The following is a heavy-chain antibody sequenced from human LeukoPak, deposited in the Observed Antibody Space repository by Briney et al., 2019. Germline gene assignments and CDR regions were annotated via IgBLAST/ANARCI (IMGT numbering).Heavy chain of an antibody. CDR1: RGSISYYY. CDR2: IYTSGST. J-gene: IGHJ4*02. V-gene: IGHV4-4*09. Sequence: SETLSLTCTVSRGSISYYYWSWIRQPPGKGLEWIGYIYTSGSTNYNPSLKSRVTISVDTSKNQVSLKLSSVTAADTAVYYCATHIIEFRGVIDPAIDYWGQGTLVTVSS. D-gene: IGHD3-16*02. CDR3: ATHIIEFRGVIDPAIDY.